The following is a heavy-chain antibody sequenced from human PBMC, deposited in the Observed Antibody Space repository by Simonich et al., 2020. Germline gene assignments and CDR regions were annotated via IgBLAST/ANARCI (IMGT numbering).Heavy chain of an antibody. CDR2: INHSGST. CDR1: GGSFSGYY. J-gene: IGHJ1*01. V-gene: IGHV4-34*01. D-gene: IGHD6-13*01. CDR3: ARGLRVAAAGTAFQH. Sequence: QVQLQQWGAGLLKPSETLSLTCAVYGGSFSGYYWSWIRQPPGKGLGWIGEINHSGSTNYNPSLKSRGTISVDTSKNQFSLKLSSVTAADTAVYYCARGLRVAAAGTAFQHWGQGTLVTVSS.